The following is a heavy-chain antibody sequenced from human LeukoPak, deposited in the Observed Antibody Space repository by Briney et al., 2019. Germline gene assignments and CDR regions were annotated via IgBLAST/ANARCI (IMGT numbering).Heavy chain of an antibody. D-gene: IGHD6-6*01. CDR3: AKDLEYSSSSALDY. CDR2: ISWNSGSI. Sequence: SLRLSCAASGFTFDDYAMHWVRQAPGKGLEWVSGISWNSGSIGYADSVKGRFTISRDNAKNSPYLQMNSLRAEDTALYYCAKDLEYSSSSALDYWGQGTLVTVSS. CDR1: GFTFDDYA. J-gene: IGHJ4*02. V-gene: IGHV3-9*01.